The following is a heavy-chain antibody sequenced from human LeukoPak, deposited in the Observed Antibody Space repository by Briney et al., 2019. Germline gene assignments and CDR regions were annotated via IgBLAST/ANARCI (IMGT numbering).Heavy chain of an antibody. Sequence: PGRSLRLSCAASGFTFSSYGMHWVRQAPGKGLEWVAVISYDGSNKYFADSVKDRFTVSRDNSKNTLYLQVNSLRPEDTAVYYCAKPHPPYSGNYCFDYWGQGPLVTVSS. J-gene: IGHJ4*02. V-gene: IGHV3-30*18. CDR3: AKPHPPYSGNYCFDY. CDR2: ISYDGSNK. CDR1: GFTFSSYG. D-gene: IGHD1-26*01.